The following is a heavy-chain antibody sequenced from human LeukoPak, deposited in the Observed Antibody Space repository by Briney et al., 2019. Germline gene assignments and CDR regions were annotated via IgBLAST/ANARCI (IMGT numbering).Heavy chain of an antibody. CDR2: ISYSVSTI. CDR1: GFTFSDYY. J-gene: IGHJ6*02. CDR3: ARDPSHYDYEYYYGMDV. Sequence: TGGSLRLSCAASGFTFSDYYMSWIRQAPGEGLEWVSCISYSVSTIYYADSVKGRFTISRDNAKNSLYLQMNSLRAEDTAVYYCARDPSHYDYEYYYGMDVWGQGTTVTVSS. D-gene: IGHD3-16*01. V-gene: IGHV3-11*01.